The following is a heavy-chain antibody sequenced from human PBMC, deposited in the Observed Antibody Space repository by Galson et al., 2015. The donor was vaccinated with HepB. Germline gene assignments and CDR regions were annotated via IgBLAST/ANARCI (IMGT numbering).Heavy chain of an antibody. D-gene: IGHD2-2*02. CDR1: GFTFSSYW. CDR2: IKQDGSEK. CDR3: ARNGGYCSSTSCYTSSYYYYGMDV. J-gene: IGHJ6*02. Sequence: SLRLSCAASGFTFSSYWMSWVRQAPGKGLEWVANIKQDGSEKYYVDSVKGRFTISRDNAKNSLYLQMNSLRAEDTAVYYCARNGGYCSSTSCYTSSYYYYGMDVWGQGTTVTVSS. V-gene: IGHV3-7*01.